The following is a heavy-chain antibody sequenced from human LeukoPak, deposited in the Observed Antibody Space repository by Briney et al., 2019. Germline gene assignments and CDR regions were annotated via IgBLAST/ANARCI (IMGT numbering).Heavy chain of an antibody. Sequence: GASVKVSCKASGYTFTSYWIQWVRQAPGQGLEWMGLINPDGGSTAYAHRLQGRVIMTRDTSTSTAYMDLSSLRSEDTAVYHCARAPRNSSTMLDFWGQGTLVTISS. D-gene: IGHD6-13*01. CDR3: ARAPRNSSTMLDF. V-gene: IGHV1-46*01. CDR1: GYTFTSYW. CDR2: INPDGGST. J-gene: IGHJ4*02.